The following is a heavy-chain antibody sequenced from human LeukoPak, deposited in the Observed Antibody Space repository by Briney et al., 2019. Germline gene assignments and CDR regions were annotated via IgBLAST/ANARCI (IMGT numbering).Heavy chain of an antibody. V-gene: IGHV3-7*01. CDR2: IKKDGSER. Sequence: GGSLRLSCAASGFTFSSYWMNWVRQAPGKGLEGVANIKKDGSERYYVDSVKGRFTISRDNTKNSLYLQMNTLRAEDTAIYYCARDLAGPPQEAFDIWGQGTMVTVSS. J-gene: IGHJ3*02. CDR3: ARDLAGPPQEAFDI. CDR1: GFTFSSYW.